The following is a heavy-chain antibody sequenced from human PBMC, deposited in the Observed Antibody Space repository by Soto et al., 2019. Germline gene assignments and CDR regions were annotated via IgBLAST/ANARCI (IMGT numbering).Heavy chain of an antibody. V-gene: IGHV3-21*01. CDR1: GFTFSSYS. CDR3: ARDMVPTIAAAGTSY. D-gene: IGHD6-13*01. Sequence: GGSLRLSCAASGFTFSSYSMNWVRQAPGKGLEWVSSISSSSSYIYYADSVKGRFTISRDNAKNSLYLQMNSLRAEDTAVYYCARDMVPTIAAAGTSYWGQGTLVTVSS. J-gene: IGHJ4*02. CDR2: ISSSSSYI.